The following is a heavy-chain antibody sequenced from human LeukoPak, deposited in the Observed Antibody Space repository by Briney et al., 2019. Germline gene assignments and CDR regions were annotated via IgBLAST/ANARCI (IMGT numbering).Heavy chain of an antibody. D-gene: IGHD3-9*01. V-gene: IGHV1-2*02. CDR3: ARSPHILTGENFDY. Sequence: ASVKVSCKASAYTFTGYYMHWVRQAPGLGLEWMGWINLKSGGTNYAQKFQGRVTMTRDTSISTAYMELSRLRSDDTAVYYCARSPHILTGENFDYWGQGTLVTVSS. CDR2: INLKSGGT. CDR1: AYTFTGYY. J-gene: IGHJ4*02.